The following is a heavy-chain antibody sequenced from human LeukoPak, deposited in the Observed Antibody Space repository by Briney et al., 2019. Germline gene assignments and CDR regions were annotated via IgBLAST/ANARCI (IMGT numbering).Heavy chain of an antibody. CDR1: GGSISSYY. D-gene: IGHD5-18*01. Sequence: SETLSLTCTVSGGSISSYYWSWIRQPAGKGLEWIGRIYTSGSTNYNPSLKSRVTMSVDTSKNQFSLKLSSVTAADTAVYYCARAPGMGTAVDWYFDLWGRGTLVTVSS. J-gene: IGHJ2*01. CDR2: IYTSGST. CDR3: ARAPGMGTAVDWYFDL. V-gene: IGHV4-4*07.